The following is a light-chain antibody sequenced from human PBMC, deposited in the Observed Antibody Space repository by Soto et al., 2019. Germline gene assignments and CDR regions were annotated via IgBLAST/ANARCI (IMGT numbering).Light chain of an antibody. Sequence: EIVLTQSPGTLSLSPGERATLSCRASQSVSSSYLAWYQQKPGQAPRLLIYGASSRATGIPDRFSGSGSGTDFTLTISRLEPEDVAVYYCKQHGSSPLTFGGGTKVEIK. V-gene: IGKV3-20*01. CDR2: GAS. CDR1: QSVSSSY. J-gene: IGKJ4*01. CDR3: KQHGSSPLT.